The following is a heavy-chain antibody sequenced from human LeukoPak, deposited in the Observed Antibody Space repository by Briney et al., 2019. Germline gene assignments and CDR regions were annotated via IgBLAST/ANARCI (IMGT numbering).Heavy chain of an antibody. CDR1: GFTFSSYA. CDR2: ISYDGSNK. CDR3: ARDCNRTYCYDY. Sequence: RGSLRLSCAASGFTFSSYAMHWVRQAPGKGLEWVALISYDGSNKYYADSVKGRFTISRDNSKNTLYLQMNSLRAEDTAVYYCARDCNRTYCYDYWGQGTLVTVSS. D-gene: IGHD2/OR15-2a*01. V-gene: IGHV3-30*04. J-gene: IGHJ4*02.